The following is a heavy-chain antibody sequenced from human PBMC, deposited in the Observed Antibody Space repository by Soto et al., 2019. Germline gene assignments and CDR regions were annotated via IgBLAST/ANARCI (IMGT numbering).Heavy chain of an antibody. CDR1: VGTFSNYA. CDR2: IIPIFGTT. CDR3: ASRGERDYDDTSGYG. Sequence: QVQLVQSGAEVKKPGSSVKVSCKASVGTFSNYALSWVRQAPGQGLEWMGDIIPIFGTTNNAQKFQGRVTITADEATSTAYMELSSLRSEDTAVYYCASRGERDYDDTSGYGWGQGTLVTVSS. V-gene: IGHV1-69*01. J-gene: IGHJ1*01. D-gene: IGHD3-22*01.